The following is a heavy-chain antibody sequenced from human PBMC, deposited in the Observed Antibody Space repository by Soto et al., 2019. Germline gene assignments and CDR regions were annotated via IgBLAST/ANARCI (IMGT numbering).Heavy chain of an antibody. J-gene: IGHJ5*01. CDR2: ISYDGSTK. Sequence: KGLEWVAVISYDGSTKYNADSVKGRFTSSRDNSKNTMDRQMNRLRAEDTALYYCANARNYDFLTAFRRDFDCWGEGT. D-gene: IGHD3-9*01. CDR3: ANARNYDFLTAFRRDFDC. V-gene: IGHV3-33*05.